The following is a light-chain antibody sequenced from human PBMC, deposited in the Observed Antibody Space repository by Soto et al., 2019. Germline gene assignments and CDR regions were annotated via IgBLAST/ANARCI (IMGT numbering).Light chain of an antibody. CDR2: DAS. V-gene: IGKV3-20*01. J-gene: IGKJ1*01. CDR3: QQYGSSPGT. Sequence: EIVLTQSTGTLSLSPGERATLSCRASQSVSSYLAWYQQKPGQAPRLLIYDASNRATGIPARFSGSGSGTDFTLTISRLEPEDFAVYYCQQYGSSPGTFGQGTKVDIK. CDR1: QSVSSY.